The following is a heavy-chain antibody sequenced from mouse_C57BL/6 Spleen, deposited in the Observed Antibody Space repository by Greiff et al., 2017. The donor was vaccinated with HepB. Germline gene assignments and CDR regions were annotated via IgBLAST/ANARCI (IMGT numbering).Heavy chain of an antibody. CDR1: GYSFTGYY. Sequence: EVQLQQSGPELVKPGASVKISCKASGYSFTGYYMNWVKQSPEKSLEWIGEINPSTGGTTYNQKFKAKATLTVDKSSSTAYMQLKSLTSEDSAVYYCARRTTVIFDYWGQGTTLTVSS. V-gene: IGHV1-42*01. CDR3: ARRTTVIFDY. D-gene: IGHD1-1*01. CDR2: INPSTGGT. J-gene: IGHJ2*01.